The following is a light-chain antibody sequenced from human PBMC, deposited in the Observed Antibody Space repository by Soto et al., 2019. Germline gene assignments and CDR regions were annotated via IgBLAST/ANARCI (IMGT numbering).Light chain of an antibody. CDR3: QQRTHWPPET. Sequence: EIVLTQSPATLSLSPGVRATLSCRASQSVSSYLAWYQQKPGQAPRLLIYDASNRASGIPARLSGSGSGTDFAVTINSLEPEDFAVYSGQQRTHWPPETFGPGTKVDIK. CDR2: DAS. J-gene: IGKJ3*01. CDR1: QSVSSY. V-gene: IGKV3-11*01.